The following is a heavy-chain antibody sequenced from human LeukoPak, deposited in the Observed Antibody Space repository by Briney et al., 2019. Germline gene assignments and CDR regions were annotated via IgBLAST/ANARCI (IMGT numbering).Heavy chain of an antibody. Sequence: PSETLSLTCTVSGGSISSYYWSWIRQPPGKGLEWIGYIYYSGSTNYNPSLKSRVTISVDTSKNRFSLKLSSVTAADTAVYYCARVGVDDSGNIIKYFFDYWGQGTLVTVSS. CDR1: GGSISSYY. CDR3: ARVGVDDSGNIIKYFFDY. CDR2: IYYSGST. V-gene: IGHV4-59*01. D-gene: IGHD4-23*01. J-gene: IGHJ4*02.